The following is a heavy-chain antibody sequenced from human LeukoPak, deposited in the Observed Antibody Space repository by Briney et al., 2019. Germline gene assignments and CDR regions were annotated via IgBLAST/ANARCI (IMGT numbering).Heavy chain of an antibody. D-gene: IGHD1-26*01. CDR2: IWYDGSYT. J-gene: IGHJ4*02. CDR1: GFTFSSYG. Sequence: PGGSLRLSCAASGFTFSSYGMHWVRQAPGKGLEWVAVIWYDGSYTYYAESVKGRFTISRDNSRNTPYLQMSSLGAEDTAVYYCAKPTSGDGSFLIGCWGQGTLVIVAS. V-gene: IGHV3-33*03. CDR3: AKPTSGDGSFLIGC.